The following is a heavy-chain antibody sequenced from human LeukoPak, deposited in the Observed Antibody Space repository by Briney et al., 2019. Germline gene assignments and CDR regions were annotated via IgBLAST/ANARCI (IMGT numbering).Heavy chain of an antibody. CDR2: IISSGSST. Sequence: GGSLRLSCAASGFTFSNYAMSWVRQPPGKGLEWVSAIISSGSSTYYADSVKGQFTISRDNSKNTLYLQMSSLKTEDTGVYYCNTLGDSYGSGYWGQGTLVTVSS. D-gene: IGHD3-10*01. CDR3: NTLGDSYGSGY. V-gene: IGHV3-23*01. J-gene: IGHJ4*02. CDR1: GFTFSNYA.